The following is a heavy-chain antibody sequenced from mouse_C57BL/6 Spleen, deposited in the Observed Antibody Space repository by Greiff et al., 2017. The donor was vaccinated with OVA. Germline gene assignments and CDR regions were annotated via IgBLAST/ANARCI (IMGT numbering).Heavy chain of an antibody. V-gene: IGHV1-20*01. CDR1: GYSFTGYF. CDR3: ARSGALLSMDY. Sequence: EVMLVESGPELVKPGDSVKISCKASGYSFTGYFMNWVMQSHGKSLEWIGRINPYNGDTFYNQKFKGKATLTVDKSSSTAHMELRSLTSEDSAVYYCARSGALLSMDYWGQGTSVTVSS. CDR2: INPYNGDT. D-gene: IGHD2-10*01. J-gene: IGHJ4*01.